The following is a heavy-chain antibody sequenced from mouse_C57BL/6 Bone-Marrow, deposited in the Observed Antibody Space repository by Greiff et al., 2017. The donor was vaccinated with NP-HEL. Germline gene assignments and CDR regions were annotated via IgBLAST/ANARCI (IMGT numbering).Heavy chain of an antibody. Sequence: VQLQQSGPELVKPGDSVKISCKASGYSFTGYFMNWVMQSHGKSLEWIGRINPYNGDTFYNQKFKGQATLTGDKSSSTAHMELRSLTSEDTAVYYCARATTVVARYFDVWGTGTTVTVSS. CDR2: INPYNGDT. CDR1: GYSFTGYF. J-gene: IGHJ1*03. D-gene: IGHD1-1*01. V-gene: IGHV1-20*01. CDR3: ARATTVVARYFDV.